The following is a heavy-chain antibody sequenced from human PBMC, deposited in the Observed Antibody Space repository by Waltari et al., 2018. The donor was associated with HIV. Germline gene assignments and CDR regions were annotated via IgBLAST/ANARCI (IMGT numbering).Heavy chain of an antibody. D-gene: IGHD5-18*01. J-gene: IGHJ4*02. CDR3: SRSRGYSYGYADY. Sequence: EVQLVESGGGLVQSGRSLRVSCTASGFTFGDYAMSWFRQAPGKGLEWVGFIRSKTYGGTTEHAASVKDRFTISRDDSKSIAYLQMNSLKTEDTAVYYCSRSRGYSYGYADYWGQGTLVTVSS. CDR1: GFTFGDYA. CDR2: IRSKTYGGTT. V-gene: IGHV3-49*03.